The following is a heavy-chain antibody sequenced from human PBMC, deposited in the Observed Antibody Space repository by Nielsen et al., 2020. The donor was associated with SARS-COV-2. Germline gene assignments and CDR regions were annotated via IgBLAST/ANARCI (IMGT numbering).Heavy chain of an antibody. D-gene: IGHD3-10*01. J-gene: IGHJ4*02. CDR1: GFTFDNYA. V-gene: IGHV3-23*01. CDR3: AKRSGYGSGSILY. CDR2: ITASGDYT. Sequence: GGSLRLSCAASGFTFDNYAMAWVRRAPGKGLEWVSTITASGDYTYYADSVKGRFTISRDISQNTLYLQMNSLRAEDTAVYYCAKRSGYGSGSILYWGQGTLVTVSS.